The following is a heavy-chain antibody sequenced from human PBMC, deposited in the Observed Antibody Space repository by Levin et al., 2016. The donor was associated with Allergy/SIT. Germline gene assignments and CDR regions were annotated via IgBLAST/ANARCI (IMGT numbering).Heavy chain of an antibody. CDR1: GGSISSYY. D-gene: IGHD2-2*01. CDR3: ARARSGVVQSSRYYYYYYMDV. Sequence: SETLSLTCTVSGGSISSYYWSWIRQPPGKGLEWIGYIYYSGSTNYNPSLKSRVTISVDTSKSQFSLKLSSVTAADTAVYYCARARSGVVQSSRYYYYYYMDVWGKGTTVTVSS. CDR2: IYYSGST. J-gene: IGHJ6*03. V-gene: IGHV4-59*13.